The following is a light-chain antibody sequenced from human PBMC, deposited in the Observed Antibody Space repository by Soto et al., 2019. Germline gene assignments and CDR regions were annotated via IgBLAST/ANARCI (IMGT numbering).Light chain of an antibody. J-gene: IGLJ2*01. CDR2: EGS. Sequence: QSTLTQPASVSGSPGQSITISCTGPSSDVGSYNLVSWYQQHPGKAPKLMIYEGSKRPSGVSNRFSGYKSGNTASLTISGLQAEDEADYYCCSYAGRNVVFGGGIQLTVL. CDR1: SSDVGSYNL. CDR3: CSYAGRNVV. V-gene: IGLV2-23*01.